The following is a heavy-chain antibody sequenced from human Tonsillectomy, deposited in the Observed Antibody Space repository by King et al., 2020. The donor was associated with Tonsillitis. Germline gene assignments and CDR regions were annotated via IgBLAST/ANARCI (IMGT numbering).Heavy chain of an antibody. V-gene: IGHV3-33*05. Sequence: QLVQSGGGVVQPGRSLRLSCAASGFTFSSYGMHWVRQAPGKGLEWVAFILYDGSKKYYADSVKGRFTISRDNSKNTLYLQMNSLRVEDTALYYCARGLVVAGTDLGYWGQGTLVTVSS. CDR2: ILYDGSKK. D-gene: IGHD6-19*01. CDR1: GFTFSSYG. J-gene: IGHJ4*02. CDR3: ARGLVVAGTDLGY.